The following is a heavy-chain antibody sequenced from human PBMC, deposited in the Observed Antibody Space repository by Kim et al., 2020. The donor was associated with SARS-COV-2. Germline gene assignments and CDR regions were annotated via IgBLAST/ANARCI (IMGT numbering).Heavy chain of an antibody. CDR3: ARLVGDSFQSQQLVLPEDKGTPAFVDY. J-gene: IGHJ4*02. CDR2: ISSSGSTI. CDR1: GFTFSSYE. Sequence: GGSLRLSCAASGFTFSSYEMNWVRQAPGKGLEWVSYISSSGSTIYYADSVKGRFTISRDNAKNSLYLQMNSLRAEDTAVYYCARLVGDSFQSQQLVLPEDKGTPAFVDYWGQGTLVTVSS. D-gene: IGHD6-6*01. V-gene: IGHV3-48*03.